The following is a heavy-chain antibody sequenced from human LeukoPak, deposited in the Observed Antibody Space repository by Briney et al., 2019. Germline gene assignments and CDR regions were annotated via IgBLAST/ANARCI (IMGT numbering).Heavy chain of an antibody. D-gene: IGHD5-18*01. CDR1: GFTFSSYA. V-gene: IGHV3-30*04. CDR2: ISYDGSNK. J-gene: IGHJ6*03. CDR3: AKDQDTAMAGYYYYMDV. Sequence: PGGSLRLSCAASGFTFSSYAMHWVRQAPGKGLEWVAVISYDGSNKYYADSVKGRFTISRDNSKNTLYLQMNSLRAEDTAVYYCAKDQDTAMAGYYYYMDVWGKGTTVTVSS.